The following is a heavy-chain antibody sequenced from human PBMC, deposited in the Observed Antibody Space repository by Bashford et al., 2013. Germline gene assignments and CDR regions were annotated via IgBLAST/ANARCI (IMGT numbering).Heavy chain of an antibody. CDR2: INPNGGGT. CDR3: AREHITIFGGRVGMDV. Sequence: ASVKVSCKASGYTFTAHYMQWVRQAPGQGLEWMGWINPNGGGTVFAQKFQGRVTLTRDTSITTVYMELNSLTSDDTAVYFCAREHITIFGGRVGMDVVGPRDHGHRLL. V-gene: IGHV1-2*02. CDR1: GYTFTAHY. D-gene: IGHD3-3*01. J-gene: IGHJ6*02.